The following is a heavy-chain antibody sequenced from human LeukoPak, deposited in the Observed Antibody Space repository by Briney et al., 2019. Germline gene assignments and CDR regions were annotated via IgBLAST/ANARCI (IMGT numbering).Heavy chain of an antibody. V-gene: IGHV1-46*01. CDR3: AREGGVRYFDWLPTNFDY. CDR1: GYTFTSYY. Sequence: ASVKVSCKASGYTFTSYYMHWVRQAPGQGLEWMGIINTSGGSTSYAQKFQGRVTMTRDTSTSTVYMELSRLRSEDTAVYYCAREGGVRYFDWLPTNFDYWGQGTLVTVSS. D-gene: IGHD3-9*01. J-gene: IGHJ4*02. CDR2: INTSGGST.